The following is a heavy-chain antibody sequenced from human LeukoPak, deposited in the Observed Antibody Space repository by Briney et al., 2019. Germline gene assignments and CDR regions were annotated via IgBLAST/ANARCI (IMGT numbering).Heavy chain of an antibody. CDR1: GFTFTDYS. D-gene: IGHD3/OR15-3a*01. CDR2: IGSTTSVV. Sequence: GGSLRLSCAASGFTFTDYSLNWVRQAPGKGLEWISYIGSTTSVVSYADSVKGRFTISRDNAKNSLYLQMNSLRAEDTAVYYCAKDRDWSFDFWGQGTLVTVSS. CDR3: AKDRDWSFDF. V-gene: IGHV3-48*04. J-gene: IGHJ4*02.